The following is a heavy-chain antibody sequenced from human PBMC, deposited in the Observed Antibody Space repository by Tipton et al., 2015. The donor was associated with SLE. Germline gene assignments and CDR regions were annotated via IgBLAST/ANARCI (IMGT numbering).Heavy chain of an antibody. Sequence: TLSLTCNVSGGSINNINYCWGWLRQPPGKGLEWIGSLCYSGGTYDNPLLKSRVTMSEDTSRNQFTLRMNSVTAADTAAYYCARELLPGIAVPGRYFDYWGQGTLVTVSS. CDR2: LCYSGGT. D-gene: IGHD6-19*01. J-gene: IGHJ4*02. CDR3: ARELLPGIAVPGRYFDY. CDR1: GGSINNINYC. V-gene: IGHV4-39*02.